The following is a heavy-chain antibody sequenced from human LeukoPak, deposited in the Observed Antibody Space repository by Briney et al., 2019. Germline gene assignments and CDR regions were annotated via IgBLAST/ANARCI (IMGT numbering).Heavy chain of an antibody. CDR3: ARAGMTTVTDFDY. CDR2: IYTSGSS. D-gene: IGHD4-17*01. V-gene: IGHV4-59*10. CDR1: GGSFSSYY. J-gene: IGHJ4*02. Sequence: PSETLSLTCAVYGGSFSSYYWSWIRQPAGKGLEWIGRIYTSGSSNYNPSLKSRVTMSVGTSKNQFSLKLSSVTAADTAVYYCARAGMTTVTDFDYWGQGTLVTVSS.